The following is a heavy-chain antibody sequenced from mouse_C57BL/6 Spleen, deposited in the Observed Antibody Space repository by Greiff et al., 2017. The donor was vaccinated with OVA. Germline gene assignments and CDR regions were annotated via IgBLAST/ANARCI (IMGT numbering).Heavy chain of an antibody. D-gene: IGHD4-1*01. CDR2: IYPRSGNT. J-gene: IGHJ1*03. Sequence: QVQLQQSGAELARPGASVKLSCKASGYTFTSYGISWVKQRTGQGLEWIGEIYPRSGNTYYNEKFKGKATLTADKSSSTAYMELRSLTSEDSAVYFCARTNWDVGGYFDVWGTGTTVTVSS. CDR3: ARTNWDVGGYFDV. CDR1: GYTFTSYG. V-gene: IGHV1-81*01.